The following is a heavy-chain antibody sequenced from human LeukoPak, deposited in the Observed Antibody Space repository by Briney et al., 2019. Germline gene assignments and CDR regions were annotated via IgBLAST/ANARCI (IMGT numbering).Heavy chain of an antibody. CDR3: ARFSSSWYAGDY. D-gene: IGHD6-13*01. V-gene: IGHV2-70*11. J-gene: IGHJ4*02. CDR2: IDRVVDK. CDR1: GLSFSGYY. Sequence: TLSLTCAVYGLSFSGYYWSWIRQPPGKSLEWLARIDRVVDKYYSTSLKTKLTISKDTSKNQVVLTMTNMDPVDTATYYCARFSSSWYAGDYWGQGTLVTVSS.